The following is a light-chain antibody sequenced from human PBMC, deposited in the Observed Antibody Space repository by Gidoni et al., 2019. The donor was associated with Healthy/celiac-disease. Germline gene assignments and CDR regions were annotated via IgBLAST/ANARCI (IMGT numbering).Light chain of an antibody. CDR3: QQRSNWPHT. V-gene: IGKV3-11*01. CDR2: DAS. Sequence: ELVLTQSPATLSLSPGERATLSCRASQSVSSYLAWYQQKPGQAPRRLIYDASNRATGIPARFSGSGSGTDFTLTISSLEPEDFAVYYCQQRSNWPHTFGQXTKLEIK. CDR1: QSVSSY. J-gene: IGKJ2*01.